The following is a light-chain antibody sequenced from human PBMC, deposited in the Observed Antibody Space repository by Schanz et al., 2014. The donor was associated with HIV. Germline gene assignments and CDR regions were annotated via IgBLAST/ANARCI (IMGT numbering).Light chain of an antibody. CDR3: QSFDISLSGVV. Sequence: QSALTQPPSASGSPGQSVTISCAGTRGDIGSYNYVSWYQQRPGKAPRLLISEVNKRPSGVPDRFTGSKSGSSASLAITGLQADDEADYYCQSFDISLSGVVFGGGTKLTVL. CDR2: EVN. V-gene: IGLV2-8*01. J-gene: IGLJ2*01. CDR1: RGDIGSYNY.